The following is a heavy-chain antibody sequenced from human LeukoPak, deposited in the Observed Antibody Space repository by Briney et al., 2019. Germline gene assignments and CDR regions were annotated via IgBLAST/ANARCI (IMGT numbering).Heavy chain of an antibody. CDR1: GFTFSTSW. J-gene: IGHJ4*02. Sequence: GGSLRLSCAASGFTFSTSWMSWVRQAPGKGLEWVANIRKDGSDIHYVDSVKGRFTISRDNAKNSLYLQMNSLRAEDTAVYYCAGTGPRSITTVGYWGQGTLVTVSS. D-gene: IGHD1/OR15-1a*01. CDR3: AGTGPRSITTVGY. CDR2: IRKDGSDI. V-gene: IGHV3-7*01.